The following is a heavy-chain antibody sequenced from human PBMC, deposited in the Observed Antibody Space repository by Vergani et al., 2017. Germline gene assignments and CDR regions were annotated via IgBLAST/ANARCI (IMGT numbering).Heavy chain of an antibody. D-gene: IGHD5-12*01. CDR2: IDWDDDK. J-gene: IGHJ3*02. V-gene: IGHV2-70*04. CDR3: AHMLSKHGYDYDAFDI. Sequence: QVTLKESGPALVKPTQTLTLTCTLPGFSVNSHPMRVIWIRQPPGKALEWLARIDWDDDKFYNRSLKTRLTISKDTSKNQVVLRMTNMDPVDTAMYYCAHMLSKHGYDYDAFDIWGQGTMVIVSS. CDR1: GFSVNSHPMR.